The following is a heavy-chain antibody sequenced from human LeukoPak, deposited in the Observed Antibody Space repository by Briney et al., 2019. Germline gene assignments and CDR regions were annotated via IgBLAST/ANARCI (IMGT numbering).Heavy chain of an antibody. CDR3: AREGWSGGSCYHNWFDG. CDR2: INQDGSEK. V-gene: IGHV3-7*01. CDR1: GFTFSSYW. Sequence: GGSLRLSCAASGFTFSSYWMSWVRQAPGKGLEWVANINQDGSEKYYVDSVKGRFTISRDNAKNSLYLQMNSLRGEDTAVYYCAREGWSGGSCYHNWFDGWGQGTLVTVSS. J-gene: IGHJ5*02. D-gene: IGHD2-15*01.